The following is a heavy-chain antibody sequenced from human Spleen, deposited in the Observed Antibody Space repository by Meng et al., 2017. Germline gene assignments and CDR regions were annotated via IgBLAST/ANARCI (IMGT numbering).Heavy chain of an antibody. CDR1: GYTFTGYY. CDR3: ARGYGGWLQSLDHYYYYGMDV. J-gene: IGHJ6*02. CDR2: INPNTGDT. V-gene: IGHV1-2*02. D-gene: IGHD5-24*01. Sequence: ASVKVSCKASGYTFTGYYIHWVRQAPGQGPEWMGWINPNTGDTNYAQKFQGRVTMTRDTSIITAYMELSRLRSDDTAVYYCARGYGGWLQSLDHYYYYGMDVWGQGTTVTVSS.